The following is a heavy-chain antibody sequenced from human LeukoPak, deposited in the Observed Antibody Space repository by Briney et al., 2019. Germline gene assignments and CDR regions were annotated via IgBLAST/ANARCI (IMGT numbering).Heavy chain of an antibody. V-gene: IGHV1-2*02. J-gene: IGHJ3*02. D-gene: IGHD1-26*01. Sequence: ASVKVSCKASGYTFTGYYMHWVRQAPGQGLEWMGWINPNSGGTNYAQKFQGRVTMTRDTSISTAYMELSRLRSDDTAVYYCARDRIFSGSSDSDAFDIWGQGTMVTVSS. CDR2: INPNSGGT. CDR3: ARDRIFSGSSDSDAFDI. CDR1: GYTFTGYY.